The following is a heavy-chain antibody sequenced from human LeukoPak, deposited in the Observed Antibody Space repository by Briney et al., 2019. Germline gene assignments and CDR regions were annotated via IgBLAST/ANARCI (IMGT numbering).Heavy chain of an antibody. Sequence: PGGSLRLSCAASGFTVSSNYMSWVRQAPGKGLEWVSVIYSGGSTYYADSVKGRFTISRDNSKNTLYLQMNSLRAEDTAVYYCARGPSYYGSGSPIENWGQGTLVTVSS. V-gene: IGHV3-53*01. J-gene: IGHJ4*02. CDR3: ARGPSYYGSGSPIEN. CDR1: GFTVSSNY. D-gene: IGHD3-10*01. CDR2: IYSGGST.